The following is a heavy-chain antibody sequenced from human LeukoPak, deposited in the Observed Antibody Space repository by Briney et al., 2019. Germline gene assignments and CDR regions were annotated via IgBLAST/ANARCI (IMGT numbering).Heavy chain of an antibody. Sequence: GRSLRLSCAASGFSFKSAGMHWVRQAPGKGLEWVAVIWYDGSNEYYADSVKGRFTISRDNSKSTVYLQMNSLRAEDTAVYYCARDNKCLDYWGQGTLVTVPS. CDR2: IWYDGSNE. J-gene: IGHJ4*02. CDR3: ARDNKCLDY. D-gene: IGHD2/OR15-2a*01. CDR1: GFSFKSAG. V-gene: IGHV3-33*01.